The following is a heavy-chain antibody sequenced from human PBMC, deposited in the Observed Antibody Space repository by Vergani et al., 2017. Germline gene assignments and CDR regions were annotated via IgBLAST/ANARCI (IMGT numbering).Heavy chain of an antibody. D-gene: IGHD3-22*01. CDR1: GFTFSSYS. CDR3: AREIEPSYDSSGYYLPPNYFDY. V-gene: IGHV3-21*01. J-gene: IGHJ4*02. CDR2: ISSSSSYI. Sequence: EVQLLESGGGLVQPGGSLRLSCAASGFTFSSYSMNWVRQAPGKGLEWVSSISSSSSYIYYADSVKGRFTISRDNAKNSLYLQMNSLRAEDTAVYYCAREIEPSYDSSGYYLPPNYFDYWGQGTLVTVSS.